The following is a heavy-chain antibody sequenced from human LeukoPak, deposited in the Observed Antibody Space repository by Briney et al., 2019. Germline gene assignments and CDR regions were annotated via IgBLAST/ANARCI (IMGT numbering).Heavy chain of an antibody. V-gene: IGHV3-9*03. J-gene: IGHJ2*01. CDR2: ISWNSGSI. CDR3: AKAYTTYYYDSSGYYDWYFDL. D-gene: IGHD3-22*01. CDR1: GFTFDDYA. Sequence: GGSLRLSCAASGFTFDDYAMHWVRQAPGKGLEWVSGISWNSGSIGYADSVKGRFTISRDNAKNSLYLQMNSLRAEDMALYYCAKAYTTYYYDSSGYYDWYFDLWGRGTLVTVSS.